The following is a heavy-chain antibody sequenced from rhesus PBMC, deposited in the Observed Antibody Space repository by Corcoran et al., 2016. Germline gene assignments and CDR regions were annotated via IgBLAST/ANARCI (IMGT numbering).Heavy chain of an antibody. J-gene: IGHJ4*01. D-gene: IGHD6-31*01. CDR3: ARESSSGHYFDY. CDR2: FFGSIGST. V-gene: IGHV4S7*01. CDR1: GGSISGGHG. Sequence: QLQLQESGPGLVKPSETLSLTCAVSGGSISGGHGWSWIRQPPGKGLEWIGHFFGSIGSTYYNPSLNSRVTSSTDTSKNKFSLKLSSVTAADTAVYYCARESSSGHYFDYWGQGVLVTVSS.